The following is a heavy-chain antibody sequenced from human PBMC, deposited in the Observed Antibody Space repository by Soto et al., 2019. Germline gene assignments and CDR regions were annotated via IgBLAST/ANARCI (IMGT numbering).Heavy chain of an antibody. CDR2: IYWNDDK. Sequence: SGPTLVKPTQTLTLTCTFSGFSLSTSGVGVGWIRQPPGKALEWLALIYWNDDKRYSPSLKSRLTITKDTSKNQVVLTMTNMDPVDTATYYCALTNHDYGDYLDFDYWGQGTLVTVSS. CDR1: GFSLSTSGVG. D-gene: IGHD4-17*01. CDR3: ALTNHDYGDYLDFDY. J-gene: IGHJ4*02. V-gene: IGHV2-5*01.